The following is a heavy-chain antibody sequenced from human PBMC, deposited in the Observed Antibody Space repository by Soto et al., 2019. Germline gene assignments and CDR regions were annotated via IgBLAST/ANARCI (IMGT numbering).Heavy chain of an antibody. V-gene: IGHV4-34*01. D-gene: IGHD6-6*01. CDR2: INHSGST. CDR3: ARGGGSNIAARPDYYYGMDV. Sequence: PSETLSLTCAVYGGSFSGYYWNWIRQPPGKGLEWIGEINHSGSTNYNPSLKSRVTISVDTSKNQFSLKLSSVTAADTAVYYCARGGGSNIAARPDYYYGMDVWGQGTTVTVSS. J-gene: IGHJ6*02. CDR1: GGSFSGYY.